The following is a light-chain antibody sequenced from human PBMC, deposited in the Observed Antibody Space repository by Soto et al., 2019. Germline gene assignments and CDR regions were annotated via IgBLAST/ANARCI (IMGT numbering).Light chain of an antibody. Sequence: DIVMTQSPLSLPVTPGEPASISCRSSQSLLHRNGYNYLDWYLQKPGQSPQLLIYLGSNRASGAPDRFSGSGSGTDFTLKISRVEAEDVGVYYCMQALQTPITFGQGTRLEIK. CDR1: QSLLHRNGYNY. CDR3: MQALQTPIT. CDR2: LGS. V-gene: IGKV2-28*01. J-gene: IGKJ5*01.